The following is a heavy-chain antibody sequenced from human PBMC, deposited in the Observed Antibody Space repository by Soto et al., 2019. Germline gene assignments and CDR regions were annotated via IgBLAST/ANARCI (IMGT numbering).Heavy chain of an antibody. D-gene: IGHD3-3*01. CDR1: GGSISSSSYY. CDR3: AGIDFWSGYYGSSDYYGMDV. Sequence: PSETLSLTCTVSGGSISSSSYYWGWIRQPPGKWLEWIGSIYYSGSTYYNPSLKSRVTISVDTSKNQFSLKLSSVTAADTAVYYCAGIDFWSGYYGSSDYYGMDVWGQGTTVTVYS. CDR2: IYYSGST. J-gene: IGHJ6*02. V-gene: IGHV4-39*01.